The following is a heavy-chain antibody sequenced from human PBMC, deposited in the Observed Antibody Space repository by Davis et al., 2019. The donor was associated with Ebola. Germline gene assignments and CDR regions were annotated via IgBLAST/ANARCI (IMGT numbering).Heavy chain of an antibody. J-gene: IGHJ6*03. D-gene: IGHD2-2*01. CDR2: ISSSSSTI. V-gene: IGHV3-48*02. CDR3: ARDSGIVVPYYMDV. Sequence: PSETLSPTCAASGFTFSSYSMNWVRQAPGKGLEWVSYISSSSSTIYYADSVKGRFTISRDNAKNSLYLQMNSLRDEDTAVYYCARDSGIVVPYYMDVWGKGTTVTVSS. CDR1: GFTFSSYS.